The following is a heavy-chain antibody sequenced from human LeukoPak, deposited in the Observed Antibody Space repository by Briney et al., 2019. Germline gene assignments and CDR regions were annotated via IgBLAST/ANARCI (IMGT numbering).Heavy chain of an antibody. CDR1: GFTFSSYS. CDR3: AKATSGEAGGDFDY. J-gene: IGHJ4*02. Sequence: PGGSLRLSCAASGFTFSSYSMNWVRQAPGKGLEWVSSISSSSSYIYYADSVKGRFTISRDNAKNSLYLQMNSLRAEDTAVYYCAKATSGEAGGDFDYWGQGTLVTVSS. V-gene: IGHV3-21*01. CDR2: ISSSSSYI. D-gene: IGHD3-10*01.